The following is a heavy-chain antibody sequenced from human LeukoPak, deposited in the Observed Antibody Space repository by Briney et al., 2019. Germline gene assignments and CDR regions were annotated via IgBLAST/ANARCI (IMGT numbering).Heavy chain of an antibody. V-gene: IGHV1-46*01. CDR2: INPSGSST. J-gene: IGHJ5*02. Sequence: ASVKVSCMSSGYTFTNFLHWVRQAPGQGLEWMGLINPSGSSTWFAEKFQGRIILTRGMSTTTDYMELSSLRSEDTAVYFCARDNSIDDRGWWFDPWGQGTLVTVSS. D-gene: IGHD4-23*01. CDR3: ARDNSIDDRGWWFDP. CDR1: GYTFTNF.